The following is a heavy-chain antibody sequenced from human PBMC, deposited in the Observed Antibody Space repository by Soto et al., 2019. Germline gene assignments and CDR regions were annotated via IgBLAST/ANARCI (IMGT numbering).Heavy chain of an antibody. Sequence: DVQLFESGGGLVQPGGSLRLSCATSGFAFSRHAMSWVRQTPGRGLEWLSSISNSDDTTYYAASVKGRFTISRDMSKSTLFLQMSSLRAEDTAVYYCAKGYADSDSWGQGTQVTVSS. J-gene: IGHJ4*02. D-gene: IGHD5-18*01. CDR1: GFAFSRHA. CDR3: AKGYADSDS. V-gene: IGHV3-23*01. CDR2: ISNSDDTT.